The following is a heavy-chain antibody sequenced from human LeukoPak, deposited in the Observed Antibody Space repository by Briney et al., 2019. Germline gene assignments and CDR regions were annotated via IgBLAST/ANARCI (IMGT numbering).Heavy chain of an antibody. CDR2: IYYSGST. CDR3: ARADYYGRDFDY. V-gene: IGHV4-59*01. CDR1: GGSISSYY. Sequence: SETLSLTCTVSGGSISSYYWSWIRQPPRKGLEWIGYIYYSGSTNYNPSLKSRVTISVDTSKNQFSLKLSSVTAADTAVYYCARADYYGRDFDYWGQGTLVTVSS. D-gene: IGHD3-10*02. J-gene: IGHJ4*02.